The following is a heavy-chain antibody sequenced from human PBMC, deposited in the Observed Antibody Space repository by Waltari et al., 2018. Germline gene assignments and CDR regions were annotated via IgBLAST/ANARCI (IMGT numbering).Heavy chain of an antibody. J-gene: IGHJ4*02. CDR3: ARALLLLAPPDY. V-gene: IGHV1-69*01. Sequence: QVQLVQSGAEVKKPGSSMKVSCKASGGTFSSYAISWVRQAPGQGLEWMGGIIPIFGTANYAQKCQGRVTITADESTSTAYMELSSLRSEDTAVYYCARALLLLAPPDYWGQGTLVTVSS. D-gene: IGHD2-21*01. CDR1: GGTFSSYA. CDR2: IIPIFGTA.